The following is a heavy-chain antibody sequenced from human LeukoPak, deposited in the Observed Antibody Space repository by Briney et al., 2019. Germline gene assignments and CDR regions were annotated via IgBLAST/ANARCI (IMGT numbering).Heavy chain of an antibody. CDR1: RFTFSDYR. J-gene: IGHJ4*02. CDR2: ISNDLTTI. V-gene: IGHV3-48*04. Sequence: GGSLRLSCVASRFTFSDYRMTWVRQAPGKGLEWIAYISNDLTTIHYAASVKGRFTISRDNARNSLYLQLDSLRGDDTAVYYCARARGGRTYSEPSGYPVFDSWGQGTLVTVSS. D-gene: IGHD3-10*01. CDR3: ARARGGRTYSEPSGYPVFDS.